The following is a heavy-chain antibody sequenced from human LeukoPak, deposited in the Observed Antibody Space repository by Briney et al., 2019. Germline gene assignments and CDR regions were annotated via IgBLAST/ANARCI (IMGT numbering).Heavy chain of an antibody. J-gene: IGHJ4*02. CDR2: ISGSGGST. D-gene: IGHD5-18*01. CDR1: GFTFSSYA. Sequence: PGGSLRLSCAASGFTFSSYAMSWVRQAPGKGLEWVSVISGSGGSTYYADSVKGRFTISRDNSKNTLYLQMNSLRAEDTAVYYCVGGYSYGRFDYWGQGTLVTVSS. CDR3: VGGYSYGRFDY. V-gene: IGHV3-23*01.